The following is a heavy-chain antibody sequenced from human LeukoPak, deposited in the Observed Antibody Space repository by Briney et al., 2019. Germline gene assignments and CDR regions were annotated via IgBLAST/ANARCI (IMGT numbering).Heavy chain of an antibody. J-gene: IGHJ4*02. D-gene: IGHD3-10*01. CDR2: MNPNRGNT. V-gene: IGHV1-8*03. CDR3: ASRSSGSGIDY. Sequence: ASVKVSCKASGYTFTSYDINGVRQATGQGREWMGWMNPNRGNTGYAQKVQGSGSITRNTSITTAYRELSSLRSEDTAVYYCASRSSGSGIDYWGQGTLVTVSS. CDR1: GYTFTSYD.